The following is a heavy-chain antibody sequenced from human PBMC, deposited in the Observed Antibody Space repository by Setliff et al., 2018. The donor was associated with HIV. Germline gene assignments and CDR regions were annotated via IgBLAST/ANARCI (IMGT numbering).Heavy chain of an antibody. V-gene: IGHV4-61*02. J-gene: IGHJ3*02. CDR1: GDSISSGGYY. CDR3: TRQSPVAGSGAFDI. Sequence: SETLSLTCTVSGDSISSGGYYWSWIRQPAGQGLEWIGRIYTSGNTNYNPSTNYNPSLKSRITISLETSRNQFSLRVTSVTATDTAVYYCTRQSPVAGSGAFDIWGQGTMITVSS. D-gene: IGHD6-19*01. CDR2: IYTSGNTNYNPST.